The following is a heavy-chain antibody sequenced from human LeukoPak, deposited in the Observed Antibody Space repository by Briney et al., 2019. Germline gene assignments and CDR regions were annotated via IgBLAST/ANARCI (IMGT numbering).Heavy chain of an antibody. CDR1: GYTFTCYY. Sequence: ASVKVSCKASGYTFTCYYMNWVLQAPGQGLEWMGWINSDSGFTKYAQKFQGRVTMTRDTSITTVYMDLTRLTSDDTAVYYCAPNFAMNGFDPWGQGTLVTVSS. V-gene: IGHV1-2*02. J-gene: IGHJ5*02. D-gene: IGHD2-2*01. CDR2: INSDSGFT. CDR3: APNFAMNGFDP.